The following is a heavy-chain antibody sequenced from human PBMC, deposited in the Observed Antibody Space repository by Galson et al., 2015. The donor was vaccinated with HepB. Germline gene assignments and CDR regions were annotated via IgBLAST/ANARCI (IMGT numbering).Heavy chain of an antibody. CDR3: AREECSTTSCYTAY. J-gene: IGHJ4*02. CDR1: GSTFTSYD. Sequence: SVKVSCKASGSTFTSYDINWVRQATGQGLEWMGWMNPNSGDTGYAQKFQGRVTMTRNTSISTAYMELSSLRSEDTAMYYCAREECSTTSCYTAYWGQGTLVTVSS. CDR2: MNPNSGDT. D-gene: IGHD2-2*02. V-gene: IGHV1-8*01.